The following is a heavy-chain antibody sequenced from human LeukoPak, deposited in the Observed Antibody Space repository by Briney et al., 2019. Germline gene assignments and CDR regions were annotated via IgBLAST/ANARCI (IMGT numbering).Heavy chain of an antibody. D-gene: IGHD3-10*02. V-gene: IGHV3-48*03. CDR1: GFTFSSYE. Sequence: GGSLRLSCAASGFTFSSYEMNGVRQAPGKVLGWDSYISSSGSTIYYADSVKGRFTISRDNAKNSLYLQMNSLRAEDTAVYYCAELGITMIGGVWGKGTTVTISS. J-gene: IGHJ6*04. CDR3: AELGITMIGGV. CDR2: ISSSGSTI.